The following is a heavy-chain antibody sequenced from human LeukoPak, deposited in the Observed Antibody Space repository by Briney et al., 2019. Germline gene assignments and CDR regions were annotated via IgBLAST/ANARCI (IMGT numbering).Heavy chain of an antibody. CDR3: ARTDGKQLPPRF. V-gene: IGHV4-59*08. J-gene: IGHJ4*02. Sequence: SETLSLTCTVSGGSISSYYWSWIRQPPGKGLEWIGYIDYSGTTNYNPSLKSRVTISVDTSKNQFSLKLSSVTAADTAVYYCARTDGKQLPPRFWGRGTLVTVSS. D-gene: IGHD5-18*01. CDR1: GGSISSYY. CDR2: IDYSGTT.